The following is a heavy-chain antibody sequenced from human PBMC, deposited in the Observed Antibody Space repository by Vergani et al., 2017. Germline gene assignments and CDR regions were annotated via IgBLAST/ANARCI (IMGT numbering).Heavy chain of an antibody. J-gene: IGHJ4*02. CDR1: GYSISSGYY. Sequence: QVQLQESGPGLVKPSETLSLTCAVSGYSISSGYYWGWCRQPPGKGLEWIGSIYHSGSTYYNPSLKSRVTISVDTSKNKFSVKLSSVTAADTAVYYCARTAQWELDFDYWGQGTLVTVSS. CDR3: ARTAQWELDFDY. D-gene: IGHD1-26*01. CDR2: IYHSGST. V-gene: IGHV4-38-2*01.